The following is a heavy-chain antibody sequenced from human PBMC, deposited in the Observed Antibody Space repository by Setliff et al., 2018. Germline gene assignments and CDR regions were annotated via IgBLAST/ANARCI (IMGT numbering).Heavy chain of an antibody. CDR1: GLTLSHYW. CDR2: INFDGTST. D-gene: IGHD1-26*01. CDR3: IRDWGEAGSTNAFDI. V-gene: IGHV3-74*01. J-gene: IGHJ3*02. Sequence: GGSLRLSCEGSGLTLSHYWMHWVRQGPGKRLVWVSYINFDGTSTNYADSVKGRFTISRDNAKNTVYLQMNSLRADDTAVYYCIRDWGEAGSTNAFDIWGQGTVVTVSS.